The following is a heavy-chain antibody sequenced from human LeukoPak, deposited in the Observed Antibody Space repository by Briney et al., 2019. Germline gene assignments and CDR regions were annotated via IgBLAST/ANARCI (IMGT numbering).Heavy chain of an antibody. J-gene: IGHJ5*02. CDR3: ARRLTQYDCFDP. CDR1: GDSVSSNSVT. V-gene: IGHV6-1*01. CDR2: TYYRSTWYN. Sequence: SQTLSLTCAISGDSVSSNSVTWNWVRPSPSRGLEWLGRTYYRSTWYNDHAVSVRGRITVNPDTSKNQFSLHLNSVTPEDTAVYYCARRLTQYDCFDPWGQGILVTVSS. D-gene: IGHD2-2*01.